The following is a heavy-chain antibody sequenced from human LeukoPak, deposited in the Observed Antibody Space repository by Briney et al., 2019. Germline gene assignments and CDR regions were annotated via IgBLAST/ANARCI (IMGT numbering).Heavy chain of an antibody. D-gene: IGHD4-11*01. CDR3: ARPSRIGYSNGLVLQH. Sequence: QAGGSLRLSCAASGFTFSSYEMNWVRQAPGKGLEWVSYISSSGSTIYYADSVKGRFTISRDNAKNSLYLQMNSLRAEDTAVYYCARPSRIGYSNGLVLQHWGQGTLVTVSS. CDR2: ISSSGSTI. J-gene: IGHJ1*01. V-gene: IGHV3-48*03. CDR1: GFTFSSYE.